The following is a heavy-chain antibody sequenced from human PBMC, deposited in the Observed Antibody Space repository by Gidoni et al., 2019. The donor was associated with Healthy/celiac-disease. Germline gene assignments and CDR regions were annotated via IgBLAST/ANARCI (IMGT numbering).Heavy chain of an antibody. CDR2: ISYDGSNK. J-gene: IGHJ4*02. CDR3: ARGGGGYAHYFDY. D-gene: IGHD2-15*01. CDR1: GFTFSSYA. Sequence: QVQLVESGGGVVQPGRSLRLSCAASGFTFSSYAMHWVRQAPGKGLEWVAVISYDGSNKYYADSVKGRFTISRDNSKNTLYLQMNSLRAEDTAVYYCARGGGGYAHYFDYWGQGTLVTVSS. V-gene: IGHV3-30-3*01.